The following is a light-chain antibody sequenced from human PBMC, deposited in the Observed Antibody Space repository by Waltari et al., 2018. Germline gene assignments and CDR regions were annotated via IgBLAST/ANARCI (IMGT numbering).Light chain of an antibody. CDR3: SSYAGSSKGV. J-gene: IGLJ2*01. CDR2: AVS. Sequence: QSALTQPASVSGSPGQSITISCTGTSSAVGNYKRVSWYQQHPGKAPKLMIYAVSKRPSGVSDRFSGSKSGDMASLTISGLQPEDEAEHFCSSYAGSSKGVFGGGTKVTVL. CDR1: SSAVGNYKR. V-gene: IGLV2-23*02.